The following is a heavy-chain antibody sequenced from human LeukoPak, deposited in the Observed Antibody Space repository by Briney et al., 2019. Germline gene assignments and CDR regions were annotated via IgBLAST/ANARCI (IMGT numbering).Heavy chain of an antibody. J-gene: IGHJ4*02. CDR3: ARGGWNLQSHF. CDR2: IGASGGST. V-gene: IGHV3-23*01. D-gene: IGHD1-7*01. Sequence: GGSLRLSCAASGFTFSNYAMSWVRQAPGQGLEWVSTIGASGGSTYYADSVKGRFTISRDNSKNTLYVQMSSLRAEDTALYYCARGGWNLQSHFWGLGTLVTVSS. CDR1: GFTFSNYA.